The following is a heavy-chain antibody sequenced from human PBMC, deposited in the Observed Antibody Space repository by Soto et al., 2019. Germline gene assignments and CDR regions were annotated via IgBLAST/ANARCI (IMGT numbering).Heavy chain of an antibody. D-gene: IGHD2-15*01. Sequence: SVKVSCQASGSAFRCYAISCLRQAPGQGLEWMGGIIPIFGTANYAQKFQGRVTITADESTSTAYMELSTLKIEDTGVYYCTKDSRTSLPEIRFDYWRHGTQVTVSS. CDR1: GSAFRCYA. CDR2: IIPIFGTA. V-gene: IGHV1-69*13. J-gene: IGHJ4*01. CDR3: TKDSRTSLPEIRFDY.